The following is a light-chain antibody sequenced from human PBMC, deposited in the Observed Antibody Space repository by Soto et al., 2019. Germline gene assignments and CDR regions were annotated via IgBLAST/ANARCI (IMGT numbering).Light chain of an antibody. J-gene: IGKJ1*01. CDR1: QSISSW. CDR3: KQYKSYWT. Sequence: DIQMTQSLSTLSASVGDRVTITCRASQSISSWLAWYQQKPGKAPKLLIYKASSLESGVPSRFSGSGSGTEFTLTISSLQPDDFATYYCKQYKSYWTFGQGTKMDIK. CDR2: KAS. V-gene: IGKV1-5*03.